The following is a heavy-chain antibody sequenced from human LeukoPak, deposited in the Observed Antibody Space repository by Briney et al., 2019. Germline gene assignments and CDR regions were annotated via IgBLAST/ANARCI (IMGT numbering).Heavy chain of an antibody. CDR1: GGSFSGYY. D-gene: IGHD6-13*01. J-gene: IGHJ4*02. CDR2: INHSGST. CDR3: ARGGYSCGYEGSSSWYTCFDY. Sequence: PSETLSLTCAVYGGSFSGYYWSWIRQPPGKGLEWIGEINHSGSTNYNPSLKSRVTISVDTSKNQFSLKLSSVTAADTAVYYCARGGYSCGYEGSSSWYTCFDYWGQGTLVTVSS. V-gene: IGHV4-34*01.